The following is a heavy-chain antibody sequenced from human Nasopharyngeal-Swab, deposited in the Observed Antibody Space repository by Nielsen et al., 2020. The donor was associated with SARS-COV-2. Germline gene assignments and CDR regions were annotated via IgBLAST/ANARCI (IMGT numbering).Heavy chain of an antibody. CDR3: ARDNDEYGMDV. J-gene: IGHJ6*02. V-gene: IGHV3-53*01. Sequence: GESPKISCAAPGFTVSSNYTSWVRQAPGKGLEWVSIIYSGGSTHYADSVKGRFTISRDNSKNTVHLQMKSLRAEDTAIYYCARDNDEYGMDVWGQGTTVTVSS. CDR2: IYSGGST. D-gene: IGHD1-1*01. CDR1: GFTVSSNY.